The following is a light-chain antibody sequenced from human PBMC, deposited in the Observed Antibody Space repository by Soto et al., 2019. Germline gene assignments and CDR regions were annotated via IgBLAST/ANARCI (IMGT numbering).Light chain of an antibody. CDR2: EVS. CDR1: SSDVGGYNY. V-gene: IGLV2-23*02. Sequence: SALTQAASVSGSPGQSITISCTGTSSDVGGYNYVSWYQQHPGKAPKLMIYEVSNRPSGVSNRFSGSKSGNTASLTISGLQAEDEADYHCCSYGGFSTFVIFGGGTKLTVL. J-gene: IGLJ2*01. CDR3: CSYGGFSTFVI.